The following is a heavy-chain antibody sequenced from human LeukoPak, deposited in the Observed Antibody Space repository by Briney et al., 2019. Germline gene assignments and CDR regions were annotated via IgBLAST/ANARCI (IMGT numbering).Heavy chain of an antibody. V-gene: IGHV3-15*01. D-gene: IGHD3-9*01. CDR1: GFTFSNAW. CDR2: IKSKTDGGTT. J-gene: IGHJ4*02. CDR3: TTRSPVLRYFDWLPAFDY. Sequence: GGSLRLSCAASGFTFSNAWMSWVRQAPGKGLEWVGRIKSKTDGGTTDYAAPVKGRFTISRDDTKNTLYLQMNSLKTEDTAVYYCTTRSPVLRYFDWLPAFDYWGQGTLVTVSS.